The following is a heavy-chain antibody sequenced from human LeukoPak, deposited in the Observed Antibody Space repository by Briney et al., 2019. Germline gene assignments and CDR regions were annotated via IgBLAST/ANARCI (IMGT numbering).Heavy chain of an antibody. Sequence: SETLSLTCIVSGTSISDNYWSWIRQPPGKGLEWIGYIYYSGSTYYNPSLKGRVTISVDTSKNQFSLKLSSVTAADTAVYYCARVHYYDSSGYSYYFDYWGQGTLVTVSS. CDR2: IYYSGST. CDR3: ARVHYYDSSGYSYYFDY. V-gene: IGHV4-59*06. CDR1: GTSISDNY. J-gene: IGHJ4*02. D-gene: IGHD3-22*01.